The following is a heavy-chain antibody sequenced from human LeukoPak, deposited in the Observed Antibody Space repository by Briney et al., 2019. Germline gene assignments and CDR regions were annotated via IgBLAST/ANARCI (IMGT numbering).Heavy chain of an antibody. V-gene: IGHV3-23*01. CDR3: AKDPSFGSGTLYPTFDY. CDR1: GFTFSSYA. J-gene: IGHJ4*01. Sequence: PGGSLRLSCAASGFTFSSYAMSWVRQTAGKVLEWVSSTSGDGGSTYYADSLRGRFTISRDNFRNTLFLQMNSLRAEDTAVYFCAKDPSFGSGTLYPTFDYWGHGTLVAVSS. D-gene: IGHD3-10*01. CDR2: TSGDGGST.